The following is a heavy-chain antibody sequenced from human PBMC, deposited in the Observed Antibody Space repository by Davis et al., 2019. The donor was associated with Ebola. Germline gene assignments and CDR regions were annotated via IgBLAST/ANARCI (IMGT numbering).Heavy chain of an antibody. CDR3: ARDTYYYYNTMDV. Sequence: GGSLRLSCAASGFTFSSYAMSWVRQAPGKGLEWVSAIITGGSTYYADSVKGRFTISRDNSKNTLYLQMNSLRAEDTAVYYCARDTYYYYNTMDVWGKGTTVTVSS. CDR2: IITGGST. V-gene: IGHV3-23*01. CDR1: GFTFSSYA. J-gene: IGHJ6*04.